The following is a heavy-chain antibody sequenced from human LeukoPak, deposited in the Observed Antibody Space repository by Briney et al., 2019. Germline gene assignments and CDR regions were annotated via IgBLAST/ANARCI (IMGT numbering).Heavy chain of an antibody. J-gene: IGHJ5*02. CDR1: GFTFSSYS. CDR3: ARENPLNWFDP. V-gene: IGHV3-48*04. CDR2: ISSSSGTI. Sequence: GGSLRLSCAASGFTFSSYSMNWVRQAPGKGLEWVSYISSSSGTIYYADSVKGRFTISRDNAKNSLYLQMNSLRAEDTAVYYCARENPLNWFDPWGQGTLVTVSS.